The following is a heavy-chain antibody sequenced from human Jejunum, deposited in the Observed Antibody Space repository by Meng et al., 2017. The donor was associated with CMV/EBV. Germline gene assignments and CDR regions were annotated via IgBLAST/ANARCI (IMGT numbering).Heavy chain of an antibody. CDR2: INTSTENP. V-gene: IGHV7-4-1*02. J-gene: IGHJ4*01. Sequence: SGYTCTGCAIDWVRHAPGQGLEWMGWINTSTENPTYAQGIKGQFVFSLDTSDSTADLQISSLQAEDTAVYYCARGSFGTSGSYYFEYWGHGTLVTVSS. D-gene: IGHD3-10*01. CDR3: ARGSFGTSGSYYFEY. CDR1: GYTCTGCA.